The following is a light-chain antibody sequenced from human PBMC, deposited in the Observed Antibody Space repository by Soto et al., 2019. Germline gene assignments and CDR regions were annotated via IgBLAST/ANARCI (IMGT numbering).Light chain of an antibody. J-gene: IGKJ5*01. Sequence: VKCQAPASPAVSPGDTAANNCKSSLRDFSSSNNNNYLAWFQQKPGQPPELLIYWASTRKSGVPDRFSGSGSGTDFTLTISSLQAEDGAVYYCQQYYCGPITFGQGTRLEI. CDR2: WAS. V-gene: IGKV4-1*01. CDR3: QQYYCGPIT. CDR1: LRDFSSSNNNNY.